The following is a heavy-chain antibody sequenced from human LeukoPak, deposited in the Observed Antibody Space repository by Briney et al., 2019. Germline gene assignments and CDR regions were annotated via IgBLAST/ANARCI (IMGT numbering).Heavy chain of an antibody. Sequence: GGSLRLSCAASGFTFSSYGMHWVRQAPGKGLEWVAVISYDGSNKYYADSVKGRFTISRDNSKNTLYLQMNSLRAEDTAAYYCAKVPGSRGKNWFDPWGQGTLVTVSS. J-gene: IGHJ5*02. CDR3: AKVPGSRGKNWFDP. CDR2: ISYDGSNK. V-gene: IGHV3-30*18. D-gene: IGHD3-10*01. CDR1: GFTFSSYG.